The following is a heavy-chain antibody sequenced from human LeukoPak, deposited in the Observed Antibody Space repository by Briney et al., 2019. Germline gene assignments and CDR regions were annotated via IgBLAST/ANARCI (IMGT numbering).Heavy chain of an antibody. CDR2: ITGSGDST. D-gene: IGHD1-26*01. V-gene: IGHV3-23*01. CDR1: GFIFSTYP. CDR3: AKENPVGGTNYFDY. J-gene: IGHJ4*02. Sequence: PGGSLRLSCAASGFIFSTYPMSWVRQAPGKGLEWVSAITGSGDSTFYADSVKGWCTISRDNSKNTLSLQMNTLRAEDTAVYYCAKENPVGGTNYFDYWGQGTLVTVSS.